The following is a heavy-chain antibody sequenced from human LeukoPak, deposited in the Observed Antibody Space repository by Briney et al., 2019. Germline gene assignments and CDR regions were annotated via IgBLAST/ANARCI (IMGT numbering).Heavy chain of an antibody. J-gene: IGHJ4*02. CDR3: ARALGGWFGELSSEFAY. V-gene: IGHV1-2*02. D-gene: IGHD3-10*01. CDR1: GYTFTGYY. Sequence: ASVKVSCKASGYTFTGYYMHWVRQAPGQGLEWMGWINPNSGGTNYAQKFQGRVTMTRDTSISTAYMELSRLRSDDTAVYYCARALGGWFGELSSEFAYWGQGTLVTVSS. CDR2: INPNSGGT.